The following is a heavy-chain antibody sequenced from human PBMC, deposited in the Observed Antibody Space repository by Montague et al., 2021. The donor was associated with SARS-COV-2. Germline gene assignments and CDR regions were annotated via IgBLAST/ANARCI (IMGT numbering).Heavy chain of an antibody. Sequence: SLRLSCAASGFRFDSYAMSWVRQAPGKGLEWLSAISSGGETTDYADSMKGRFTLSRGNSMNTLYLQMNRLRGEDTAVYYCAKGIYMRRGVSHGMDVWGQGTTGTVSS. CDR1: GFRFDSYA. CDR2: ISSGGETT. J-gene: IGHJ6*02. D-gene: IGHD2-21*01. CDR3: AKGIYMRRGVSHGMDV. V-gene: IGHV3-23*01.